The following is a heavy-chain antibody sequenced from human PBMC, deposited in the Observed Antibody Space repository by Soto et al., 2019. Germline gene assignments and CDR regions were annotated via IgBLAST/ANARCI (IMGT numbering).Heavy chain of an antibody. CDR1: GFTFSSYG. V-gene: IGHV3-33*01. Sequence: QVQLVESGGGVVQPGRSLRLSCAASGFTFSSYGMHWVRQAPGKGLEWVAVIWYDGSNKYYADSVKGRFTISRDNPKNALYLQMNSLRAEDTAVYYCARQGGYSYGSVSFDIWGRGTMVTVSS. D-gene: IGHD5-18*01. CDR2: IWYDGSNK. J-gene: IGHJ3*02. CDR3: ARQGGYSYGSVSFDI.